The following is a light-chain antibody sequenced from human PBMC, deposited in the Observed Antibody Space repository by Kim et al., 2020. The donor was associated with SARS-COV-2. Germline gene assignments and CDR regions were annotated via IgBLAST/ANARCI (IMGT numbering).Light chain of an antibody. CDR1: SGSIAGNY. Sequence: VKITRTSSSGSIAGNYEQWLQKRQSSYPTTVIYEDNNRPSGVPDRFSGSIDISTNSATLTIFRLRAEEEADYYCQSYDSSNQGRVFGGGTKLTVL. J-gene: IGLJ2*01. V-gene: IGLV6-57*01. CDR3: QSYDSSNQGRV. CDR2: EDN.